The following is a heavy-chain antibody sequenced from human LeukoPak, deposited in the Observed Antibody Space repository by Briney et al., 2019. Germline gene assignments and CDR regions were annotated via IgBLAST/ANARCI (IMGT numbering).Heavy chain of an antibody. CDR2: IYPGDSDT. Sequence: GESLKISCKGSGYSFTSYWIGRVRQMPGKGLEWMGIIYPGDSDTRYSPSFQGQVTISADKSISTAYLQWSSLKASDTAMYYCARPKTVTNRLSAFDIWGQGTMVTVSS. J-gene: IGHJ3*02. D-gene: IGHD4-17*01. CDR1: GYSFTSYW. V-gene: IGHV5-51*01. CDR3: ARPKTVTNRLSAFDI.